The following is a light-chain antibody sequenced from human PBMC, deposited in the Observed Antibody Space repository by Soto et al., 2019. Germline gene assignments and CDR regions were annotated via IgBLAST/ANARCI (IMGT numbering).Light chain of an antibody. CDR1: QSISSY. J-gene: IGKJ4*01. CDR2: AAS. Sequence: DIQMTQSPSSLSASVGDRVTITCRASQSISSYLNWYQQKPGKAPKLLIYAASSLQSGAPSRFGGSGSGTDFTLTISSLQPEDFATYYCQQSYSTPLTFGGGTMVEIK. CDR3: QQSYSTPLT. V-gene: IGKV1-39*01.